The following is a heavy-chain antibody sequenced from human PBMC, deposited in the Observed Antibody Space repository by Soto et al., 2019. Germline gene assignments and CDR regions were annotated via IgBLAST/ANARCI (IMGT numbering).Heavy chain of an antibody. D-gene: IGHD6-19*01. V-gene: IGHV3-23*01. CDR1: GFTFSSYA. CDR3: AKRREGAMAVAGSGSYYYFDY. CDR2: ISGSGGST. J-gene: IGHJ4*02. Sequence: GGSLRLSCAASGFTFSSYAMSWVRQAPGKGLEWVSAISGSGGSTYYADSVKGRFTISRDNSKNTLYLQMNSLRAEDTAVYYCAKRREGAMAVAGSGSYYYFDYWGQGTLVTVSS.